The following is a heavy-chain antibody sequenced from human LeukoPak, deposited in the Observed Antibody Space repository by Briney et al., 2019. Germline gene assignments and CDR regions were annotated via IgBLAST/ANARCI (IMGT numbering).Heavy chain of an antibody. CDR2: IVVGSGNT. D-gene: IGHD3-22*01. V-gene: IGHV1-58*02. J-gene: IGHJ4*02. CDR1: GFTFTSSA. CDR3: AADLNYYDSSGSGDY. Sequence: SVKVSCKASGFTFTSSAMQWVRQARGQRLEWIGWIVVGSGNTNYAQKFQERVTITRDMSTSTAYMELTSLRSEDTAVYYCAADLNYYDSSGSGDYWSQGTLVTVSS.